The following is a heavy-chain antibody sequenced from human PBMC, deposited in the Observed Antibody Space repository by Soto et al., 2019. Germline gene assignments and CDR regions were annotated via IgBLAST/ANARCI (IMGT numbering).Heavy chain of an antibody. CDR3: AREFVDTAIHPRFYY. CDR1: GFTFSSYA. V-gene: IGHV3-30-3*01. D-gene: IGHD5-18*01. CDR2: ISYDGSNK. Sequence: QVQLVESGGGVVQPGRSLRLSCAASGFTFSSYAMHWVRQAPGKGLEWVAVISYDGSNKYYADSVKGRFTITRDNSKNTLYRQTNSLRAEDTAVDYCAREFVDTAIHPRFYYWGRGTLVTVSS. J-gene: IGHJ4*02.